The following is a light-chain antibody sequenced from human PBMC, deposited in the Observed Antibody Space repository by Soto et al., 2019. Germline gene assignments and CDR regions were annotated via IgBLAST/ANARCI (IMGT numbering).Light chain of an antibody. CDR2: DVS. Sequence: QSALTQPASVSGSPGQSITISCTGTSRDVGGYNFVSWYQQHPGKAPKVMIYDVSNRPSGVSNRFSGSKSGNTASLTISGLQAEDEADYYCSSSASSSTFYVFGPGTKLTVL. CDR1: SRDVGGYNF. CDR3: SSSASSSTFYV. V-gene: IGLV2-14*01. J-gene: IGLJ1*01.